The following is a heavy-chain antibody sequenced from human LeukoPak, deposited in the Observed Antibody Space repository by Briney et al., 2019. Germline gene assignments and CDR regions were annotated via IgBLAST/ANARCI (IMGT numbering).Heavy chain of an antibody. CDR2: IYYDGSNQ. D-gene: IGHD1-26*01. J-gene: IGHJ4*02. Sequence: PGGSLRLSRVVSGLRFRNYGMHWVRQAPGKGLEWVAVIYYDGSNQYYVDSVKGRFTVSRDNAKNTLYLQMDSLRAEDTAVYYCATDRNSGKYYDYWGQGTLVTVSS. CDR1: GLRFRNYG. CDR3: ATDRNSGKYYDY. V-gene: IGHV3-33*01.